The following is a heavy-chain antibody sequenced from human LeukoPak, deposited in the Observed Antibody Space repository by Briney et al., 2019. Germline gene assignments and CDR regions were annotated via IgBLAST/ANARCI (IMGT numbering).Heavy chain of an antibody. CDR1: GFTFSSYW. J-gene: IGHJ3*02. D-gene: IGHD3-22*01. Sequence: GGSLRLSCAASGFTFSSYWMSWVRQAPGKGLEWVANIKQDGSEKYYVDSVKGRLTISRDNAKNSLYLQMNSLRAEDTAVYYCARYYDSSGYYYGSTHAFDIWGQGTMVTVSS. CDR2: IKQDGSEK. V-gene: IGHV3-7*01. CDR3: ARYYDSSGYYYGSTHAFDI.